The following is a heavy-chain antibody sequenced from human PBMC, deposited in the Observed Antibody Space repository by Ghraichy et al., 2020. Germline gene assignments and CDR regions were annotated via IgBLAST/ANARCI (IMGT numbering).Heavy chain of an antibody. V-gene: IGHV3-30*18. CDR1: GFSFSSYG. CDR3: AKEKTAGQPFDT. CDR2: LSHDGRQK. Sequence: GESLNISCATSGFSFSSYGTHWVRQAPGKGLEWVAVLSHDGRQKFYADSAKGRFTISTDSSKNVLYLDMSSLRPEDMAVYYCAKEKTAGQPFDTWGQGTVVTVSS. J-gene: IGHJ3*02. D-gene: IGHD2-21*02.